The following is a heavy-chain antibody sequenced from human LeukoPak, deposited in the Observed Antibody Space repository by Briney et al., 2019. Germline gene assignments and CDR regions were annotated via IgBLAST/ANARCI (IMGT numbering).Heavy chain of an antibody. CDR1: GFTFSSYA. Sequence: GGSLRLSCAASGFTFSSYAMSWVRQAPGKGLEWVSAIIGSGGSTYYADSVKGRFTISRDNSKNTLYLQMNSLRAEDTAVYYCAKDRPNYYDSSGHYYRRNGDYWGQGTLVTVSS. D-gene: IGHD3-22*01. CDR2: IIGSGGST. J-gene: IGHJ4*02. V-gene: IGHV3-23*01. CDR3: AKDRPNYYDSSGHYYRRNGDY.